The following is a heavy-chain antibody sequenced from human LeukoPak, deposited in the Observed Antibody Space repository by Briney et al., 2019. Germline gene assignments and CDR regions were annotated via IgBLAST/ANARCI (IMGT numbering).Heavy chain of an antibody. Sequence: QPGGSLRLSCAASGFSFGRYEMNWVRQAPGKGLEWVSYISTTGSTVYYADSVEGRFTMSRDNAKNLLYLQMNSLRAEDAAVYYCAKDFPHYYESSHGMDAWGQGTLVSVSS. CDR3: AKDFPHYYESSHGMDA. D-gene: IGHD3-22*01. J-gene: IGHJ5*02. CDR2: ISTTGSTV. V-gene: IGHV3-48*03. CDR1: GFSFGRYE.